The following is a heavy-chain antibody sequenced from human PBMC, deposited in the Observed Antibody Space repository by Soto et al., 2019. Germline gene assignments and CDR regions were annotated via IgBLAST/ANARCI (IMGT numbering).Heavy chain of an antibody. CDR1: GFTFSSYW. J-gene: IGHJ2*01. CDR3: ARNWYFDL. CDR2: ISSDGTST. V-gene: IGHV3-74*01. Sequence: EVQLVESGGGLVQPGGSLRLSCAASGFTFSSYWMHWVRQAPGKGLVWVSRISSDGTSTNNADSVKGRYTISRDNAKNTLYLQMSSLRAEGTAVYYCARNWYFDLWGRGTLVTVSS.